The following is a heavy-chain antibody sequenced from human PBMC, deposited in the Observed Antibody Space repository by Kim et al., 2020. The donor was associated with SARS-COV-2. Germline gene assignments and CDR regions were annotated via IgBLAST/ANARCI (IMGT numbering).Heavy chain of an antibody. Sequence: GGSLRLSCAASGFTFSSYWMSWVRQAPGKGLECVSNINQDGSEKYYVDSVKGRFTISRDNAKNSLYLQMNSLRAEDMAVYYCARGSITRVYYHSSGYDYWGQGPLVPVSS. CDR2: INQDGSEK. J-gene: IGHJ4*02. CDR3: ARGSITRVYYHSSGYDY. CDR1: GFTFSSYW. V-gene: IGHV3-7*01. D-gene: IGHD3-22*01.